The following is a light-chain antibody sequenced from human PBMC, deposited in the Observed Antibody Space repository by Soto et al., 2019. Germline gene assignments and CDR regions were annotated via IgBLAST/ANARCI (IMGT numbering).Light chain of an antibody. V-gene: IGKV3-15*01. CDR1: QNVISK. J-gene: IGKJ1*01. CDR2: DAS. CDR3: QHYATWLWS. Sequence: EIVMTQSPAILSVSPGERATLSCRASQNVISKLAWFQQKPGQAPRLLIYDASTRATGIPARFSGSGSGTEFTLTITSLQSEDFAVYHGQHYATWLWSFGRGTKVEIK.